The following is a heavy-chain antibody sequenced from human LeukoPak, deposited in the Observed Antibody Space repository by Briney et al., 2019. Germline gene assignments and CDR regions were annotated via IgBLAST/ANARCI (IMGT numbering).Heavy chain of an antibody. CDR2: ISGSGVTT. Sequence: GGSLRLSCRASGFTFSSFAMSWVRQTPEKGLEWVSVISGSGVTTDYADSVKGRFTTSGDNSEDTLYLQMDSLRAEDTAIYYCVKDRTYSGTYQGAFDIWGQGTMVTVSS. V-gene: IGHV3-23*01. J-gene: IGHJ3*02. CDR1: GFTFSSFA. D-gene: IGHD1-26*01. CDR3: VKDRTYSGTYQGAFDI.